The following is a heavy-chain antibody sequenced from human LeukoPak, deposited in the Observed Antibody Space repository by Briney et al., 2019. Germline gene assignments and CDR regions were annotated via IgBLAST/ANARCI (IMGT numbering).Heavy chain of an antibody. D-gene: IGHD3-22*01. V-gene: IGHV4-59*01. J-gene: IGHJ5*02. CDR1: GGSISSYY. Sequence: SETLSLTCTVSGGSISSYYWSWIRQPPGKGLEWIGYIYYSGSTNYNPSLKSRVTISVDTSKNQFSLKLSSVTAADTAVYYCARAGTYYYDSSGYYSSDWFDPWGQGTLVTVSS. CDR3: ARAGTYYYDSSGYYSSDWFDP. CDR2: IYYSGST.